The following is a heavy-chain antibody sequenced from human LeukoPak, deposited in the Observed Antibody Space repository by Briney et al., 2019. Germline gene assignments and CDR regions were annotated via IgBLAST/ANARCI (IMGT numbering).Heavy chain of an antibody. CDR1: GYSFTSYW. D-gene: IGHD6-6*01. V-gene: IGHV5-51*01. J-gene: IGHJ3*02. CDR3: ARHKSIAASSHDAFDI. CDR2: IYPGDSDT. Sequence: GESLKISCKGSGYSFTSYWIGWVRQMPGKGLEWMGIIYPGDSDTRYSPSFQGQVTISADKSISTAYLQWSSLKASDTAMYYCARHKSIAASSHDAFDIWGQGTMVTVSS.